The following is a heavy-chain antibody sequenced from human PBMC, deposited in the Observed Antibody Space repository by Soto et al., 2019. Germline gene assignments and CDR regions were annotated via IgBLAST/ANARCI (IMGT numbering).Heavy chain of an antibody. Sequence: SETLSLTCTVSGGSISSYYWSWIRQPPGKGLEWIGYIYYSGSTNYNPSLKSRVTISVDTSKNQFSLKLSSVTAADTAVYYCARGDFWSGYSAWFDPWGQGTLVTVSS. CDR2: IYYSGST. J-gene: IGHJ5*02. V-gene: IGHV4-59*01. CDR3: ARGDFWSGYSAWFDP. CDR1: GGSISSYY. D-gene: IGHD3-3*01.